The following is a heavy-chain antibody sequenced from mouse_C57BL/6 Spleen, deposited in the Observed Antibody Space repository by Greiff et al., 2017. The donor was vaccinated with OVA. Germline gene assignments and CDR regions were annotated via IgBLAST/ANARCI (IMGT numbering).Heavy chain of an antibody. CDR3: EREGDSSGSDCDY. J-gene: IGHJ2*01. Sequence: QVQLKQPGAELVKPGASVKLSCKASGYTFTSYWMHWVKQRPGQGLEWIGMIHPNSGSTNYNEKFKSKATLTVDKSSSTAYMQLSSLTSEDSAVYYCEREGDSSGSDCDYWGQGTTLTVSS. CDR2: IHPNSGST. D-gene: IGHD3-2*02. V-gene: IGHV1-64*01. CDR1: GYTFTSYW.